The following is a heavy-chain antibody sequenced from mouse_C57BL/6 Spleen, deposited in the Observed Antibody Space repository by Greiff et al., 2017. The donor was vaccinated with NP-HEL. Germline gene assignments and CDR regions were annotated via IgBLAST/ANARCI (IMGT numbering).Heavy chain of an antibody. V-gene: IGHV1-50*01. CDR2: IDPSDSYT. CDR1: GYTFTSYW. D-gene: IGHD1-1*01. J-gene: IGHJ4*01. Sequence: QVQLQQPGAELVKPGASVKLSCKASGYTFTSYWMQWVKQRPGQGLEWIGEIDPSDSYTNYNQKFQGKATLTVDTSSSTAYMQLSSLTSEDSAIYYCARFGSSSAMDYWGQGTSVTVSS. CDR3: ARFGSSSAMDY.